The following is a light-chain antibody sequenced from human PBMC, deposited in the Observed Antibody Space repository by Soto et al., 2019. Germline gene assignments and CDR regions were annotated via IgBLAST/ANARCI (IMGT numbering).Light chain of an antibody. V-gene: IGKV1-5*03. Sequence: DIQMTQSPSTLSASVGDRVTITCRASQSFASGLAWYQQKPGKASKDLIYKASCLESGVPSRFSGSGSGTEFTLTIISLQPDDFATYYCQKYNTFPYTFGQGTKLEI. CDR3: QKYNTFPYT. CDR1: QSFASG. J-gene: IGKJ2*01. CDR2: KAS.